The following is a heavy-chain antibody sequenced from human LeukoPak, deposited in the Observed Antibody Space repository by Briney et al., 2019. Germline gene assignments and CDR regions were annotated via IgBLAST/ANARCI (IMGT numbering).Heavy chain of an antibody. D-gene: IGHD6-6*01. J-gene: IGHJ4*02. Sequence: GGSLRLSCAASGFTFSSYGMSWVRQAPGKGLEWVSAISGSGGSTYYADSVKGRFTISRDNSKNTLYLQMNSLRAEDTAVYYCARVRRGSSSSFDYWGQGILVTVSS. CDR1: GFTFSSYG. CDR2: ISGSGGST. CDR3: ARVRRGSSSSFDY. V-gene: IGHV3-23*01.